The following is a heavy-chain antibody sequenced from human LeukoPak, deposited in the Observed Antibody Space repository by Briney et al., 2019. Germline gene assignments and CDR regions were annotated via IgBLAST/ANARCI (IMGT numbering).Heavy chain of an antibody. CDR2: INPNNGGP. V-gene: IGHV1-2*02. J-gene: IGHJ4*02. Sequence: ASVKVSCKASGYTFTAYYIHWVRQAPGQGLELMGWINPNNGGPKYAQKFQGRVTMTRDTSISTAYMELSRLRSDDTAVYYCQTILQWPRWGQGTLVTVSS. D-gene: IGHD6-19*01. CDR1: GYTFTAYY. CDR3: QTILQWPR.